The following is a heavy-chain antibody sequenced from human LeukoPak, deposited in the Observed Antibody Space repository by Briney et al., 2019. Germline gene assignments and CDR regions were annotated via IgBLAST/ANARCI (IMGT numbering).Heavy chain of an antibody. CDR1: GFTFSSYG. Sequence: GGSLRLSCAASGFTFSSYGMHWVRQAPGKGLEWVAVISYDGSNKYYADSVKGRFTISRDNSKNTLYLQMNSLRAEDTAVYYCAKSIEVVQEDYFDYWGQGTLVTVSS. J-gene: IGHJ4*02. CDR2: ISYDGSNK. V-gene: IGHV3-30*18. D-gene: IGHD2-2*01. CDR3: AKSIEVVQEDYFDY.